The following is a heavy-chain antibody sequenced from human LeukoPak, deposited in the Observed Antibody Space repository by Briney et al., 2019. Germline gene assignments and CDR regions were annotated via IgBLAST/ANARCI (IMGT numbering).Heavy chain of an antibody. CDR3: ARGGPPRFPPITGNWFDP. V-gene: IGHV4-39*07. D-gene: IGHD3-16*01. Sequence: SETLSLTCTVSGGSISSSSYYWGWIRQPPGKGLEWIGSIYYSGSTYYNPSLKSRVTISVDTSKNQFSLKLSSVTAADTAVYYCARGGPPRFPPITGNWFDPWGQGTLVTVSS. CDR2: IYYSGST. J-gene: IGHJ5*02. CDR1: GGSISSSSYY.